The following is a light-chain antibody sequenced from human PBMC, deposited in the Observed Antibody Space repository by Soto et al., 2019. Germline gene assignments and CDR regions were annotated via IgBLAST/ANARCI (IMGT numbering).Light chain of an antibody. Sequence: DIQLTQSPPSLSSSVGDRVTITCRASESISSSLNWYQLKPGRAPKLLISAASSLQTGAPSRFSGSESGTDFTLIISSLQPEDFATYSCQQTFSIPCTFGQGNKV. CDR2: AAS. CDR3: QQTFSIPCT. CDR1: ESISSS. V-gene: IGKV1-39*01. J-gene: IGKJ1*01.